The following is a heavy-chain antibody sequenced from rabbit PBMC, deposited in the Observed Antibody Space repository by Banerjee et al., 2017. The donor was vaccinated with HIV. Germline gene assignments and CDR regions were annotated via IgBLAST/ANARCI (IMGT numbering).Heavy chain of an antibody. V-gene: IGHV1S43*01. CDR2: IYTNGGST. CDR1: GIDFSTYYY. Sequence: QEQLEESGGDLVKPEGSLTLTCKASGIDFSTYYYMCWVRQAPGKGLELIACIYTNGGSTWYASCVNGRFTISKSTSLNTVNLKMTSLTAADTATYFCARGSSYYSYYYVMDLWGPGTLVTVS. J-gene: IGHJ6*01. CDR3: ARGSSYYSYYYVMDL. D-gene: IGHD8-1*01.